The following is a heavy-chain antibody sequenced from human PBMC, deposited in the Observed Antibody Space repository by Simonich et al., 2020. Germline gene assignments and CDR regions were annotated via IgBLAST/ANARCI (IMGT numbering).Heavy chain of an antibody. D-gene: IGHD2-15*01. Sequence: QVQLVQSGAEVKKPGASVKVSCKASGYTFTSYGISWVRQAPGQGLEWMGWINANNGNTNYEQKRQGRVAMTTDTSTRTAYMERRSLRSDDTAVYYCARASRGTWWYYYFDYWGQGTLVTVSS. CDR1: GYTFTSYG. V-gene: IGHV1-18*01. CDR2: INANNGNT. J-gene: IGHJ4*02. CDR3: ARASRGTWWYYYFDY.